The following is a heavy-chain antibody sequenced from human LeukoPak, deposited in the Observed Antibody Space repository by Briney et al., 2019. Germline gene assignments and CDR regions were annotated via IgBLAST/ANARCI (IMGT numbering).Heavy chain of an antibody. CDR1: GGTFSSYA. J-gene: IGHJ6*02. V-gene: IGHV1-69*13. D-gene: IGHD3-10*01. Sequence: GASVKVSCKASGGTFSSYAISWVRQAPGQGLEWMGGIIPIFGTANYAQKFQGRVTITADESTSTAYMELSSLRSEDTAVYYCARGGSYYYGSGSPNRYYYGMDVWGQGTTVTVSS. CDR3: ARGGSYYYGSGSPNRYYYGMDV. CDR2: IIPIFGTA.